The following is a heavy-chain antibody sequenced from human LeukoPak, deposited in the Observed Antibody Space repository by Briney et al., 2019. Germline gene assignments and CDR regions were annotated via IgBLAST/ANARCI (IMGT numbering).Heavy chain of an antibody. Sequence: GASVTVSCKASGYTFTSYYMNWVRQAHGQGLEWMGIINPSGGSTSYAQKFQGRVTLTRDTSTSTVYMELSSLRSEDTAVYYCARQQVGIAAAVIDYWGQGTLVTVSS. CDR3: ARQQVGIAAAVIDY. CDR1: GYTFTSYY. D-gene: IGHD6-13*01. J-gene: IGHJ4*02. V-gene: IGHV1-46*01. CDR2: INPSGGST.